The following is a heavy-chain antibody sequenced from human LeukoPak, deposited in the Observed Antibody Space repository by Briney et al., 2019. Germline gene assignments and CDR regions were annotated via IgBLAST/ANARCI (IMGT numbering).Heavy chain of an antibody. CDR1: GGTFSSYT. CDR3: ARVNGYSYGSMYYFDY. D-gene: IGHD5-18*01. Sequence: ASVKVSCKASGGTFSSYTISWVRQAPGQGLEWMGRIIPILGIANYAQKFQGRVTITADKSTSTAYMELSSLRSEDTAVYYCARVNGYSYGSMYYFDYWGQGTLVTVPS. CDR2: IIPILGIA. J-gene: IGHJ4*02. V-gene: IGHV1-69*02.